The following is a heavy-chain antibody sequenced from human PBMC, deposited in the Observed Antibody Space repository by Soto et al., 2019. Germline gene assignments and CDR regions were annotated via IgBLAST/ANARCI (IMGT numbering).Heavy chain of an antibody. CDR1: GYTFTGYY. CDR2: INPNSGGT. CDR3: AREEVDIVATATLDYYYYGMDV. V-gene: IGHV1-2*04. Sequence: ASVKVSCKASGYTFTGYYMHWVRQAPGQGLEWMGWINPNSGGTNYAQKFQGWVTMTRDTSISTAYMELSRLRSDDTAVHYCAREEVDIVATATLDYYYYGMDVWGQGTTVTVSS. D-gene: IGHD5-12*01. J-gene: IGHJ6*02.